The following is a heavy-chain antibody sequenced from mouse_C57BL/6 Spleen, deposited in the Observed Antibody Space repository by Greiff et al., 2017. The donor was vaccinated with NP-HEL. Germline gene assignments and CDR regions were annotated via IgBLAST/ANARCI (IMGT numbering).Heavy chain of an antibody. D-gene: IGHD2-4*01. CDR1: GYTFTSYW. CDR2: IDPSDSYT. J-gene: IGHJ3*01. CDR3: ARGIDYDGGFAY. V-gene: IGHV1-50*01. Sequence: VQLQQPGAELVKPGASVKLSCKASGYTFTSYWMQWVKQRPGQGLEWIGEIDPSDSYTNYNQKFKGKATLTVDTSSSTAYMQLSSLTSEDSAVYYCARGIDYDGGFAYWGQGTLVTVSA.